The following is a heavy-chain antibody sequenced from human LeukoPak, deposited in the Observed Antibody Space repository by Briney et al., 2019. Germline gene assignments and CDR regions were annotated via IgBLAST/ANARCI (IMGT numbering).Heavy chain of an antibody. D-gene: IGHD5-24*01. CDR2: ISGSGVST. CDR1: GFTFRSYA. Sequence: GGSLRLSCGASGFTFRSYAMTWVRQAPGKGLEWVSSISGSGVSTYYADSVKGRFTISRDNSKNTLYLQMNSLRAEDTAVYYCAKLRGDGYNSFDYWGQGTLVTVSS. J-gene: IGHJ4*02. V-gene: IGHV3-23*01. CDR3: AKLRGDGYNSFDY.